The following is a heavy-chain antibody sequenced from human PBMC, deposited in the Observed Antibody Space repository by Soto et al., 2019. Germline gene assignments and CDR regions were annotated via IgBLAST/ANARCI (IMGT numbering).Heavy chain of an antibody. CDR3: ASLPYYYGSGSYYKAPSFDY. J-gene: IGHJ4*02. CDR1: GGSISSGDYY. D-gene: IGHD3-10*01. Sequence: PSETLSLTCTVSGGSISSGDYYWSWIRQPPGKGLEWIGYIYYSGSTYYNPSLKSRVTISVDTSKNQFSLKLSSVTAADTAVYYCASLPYYYGSGSYYKAPSFDYSGQGTLVTVSS. CDR2: IYYSGST. V-gene: IGHV4-30-4*02.